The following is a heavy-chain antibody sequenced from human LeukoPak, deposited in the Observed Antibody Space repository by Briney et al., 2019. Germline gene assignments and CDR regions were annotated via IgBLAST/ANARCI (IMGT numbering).Heavy chain of an antibody. Sequence: SETLSLTCTVPGGSISSDCWSWIRQPPGKGLEYIGYICYSGNTNYNPSLKSRVTISKDTPENQFSLMLSYVTAADTAVYYCARLGKEVTYRAYYFDYWGQGTLVTVSS. CDR2: ICYSGNT. J-gene: IGHJ4*02. V-gene: IGHV4-59*08. CDR1: GGSISSDC. CDR3: ARLGKEVTYRAYYFDY. D-gene: IGHD5-18*01.